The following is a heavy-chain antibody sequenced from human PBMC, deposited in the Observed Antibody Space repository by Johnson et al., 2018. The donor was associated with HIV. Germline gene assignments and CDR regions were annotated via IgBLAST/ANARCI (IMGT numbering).Heavy chain of an antibody. Sequence: MLLVESGGGLVKPGGSLRLTCAASGLTFSDAWMSWVRQAPGKGLEWVGRIKSKSDGGAIDYAAPVKGRFSISRDDAKNTLYLQMNSLETEDTAVYYCTAPIVGAIDAFDIWGQGTKVTVSS. CDR2: IKSKSDGGAI. J-gene: IGHJ3*02. CDR3: TAPIVGAIDAFDI. V-gene: IGHV3-15*01. D-gene: IGHD1-26*01. CDR1: GLTFSDAW.